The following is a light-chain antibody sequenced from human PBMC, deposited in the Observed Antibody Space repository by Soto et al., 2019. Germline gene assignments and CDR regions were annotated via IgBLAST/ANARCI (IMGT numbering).Light chain of an antibody. J-gene: IGKJ5*01. Sequence: DIQMTQSPSSLSVSLGDRVTITCRASQSITTYLNWYQQKPGKAPKLLIYSTSTLQSGVPSRFSGSGSGTDFTLTISSLQTEDFATYFWQQSYSTPRTFGEGTRLDIK. CDR1: QSITTY. CDR3: QQSYSTPRT. V-gene: IGKV1-39*01. CDR2: STS.